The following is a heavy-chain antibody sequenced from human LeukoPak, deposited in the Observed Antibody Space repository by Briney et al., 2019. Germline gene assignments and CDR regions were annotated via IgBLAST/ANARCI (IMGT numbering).Heavy chain of an antibody. J-gene: IGHJ4*02. CDR3: ARATFVTYYYDSSGYYFDY. Sequence: SETLSLTCTVSGGSISSYYWSWIRQPPGKGLEWMGYIYYSGSTNYNPSLKSRVTISVDTSKNQFSLKLSSVTAADTAVYYCARATFVTYYYDSSGYYFDYWGQGTLVTVSS. CDR2: IYYSGST. V-gene: IGHV4-59*01. D-gene: IGHD3-22*01. CDR1: GGSISSYY.